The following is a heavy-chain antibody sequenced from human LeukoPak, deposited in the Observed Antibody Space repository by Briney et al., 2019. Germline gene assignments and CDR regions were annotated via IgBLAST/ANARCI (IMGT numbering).Heavy chain of an antibody. CDR3: AKPSYYYYYYYMDV. CDR2: ISVSGNT. Sequence: GGSLRLSCAASGFTLSSYAMSWVRQGPGKGLEWVSAISVSGNTYHADSVKGRFTISRDSYKNTLYLQMNSLRAEDAAVYYCAKPSYYYYYYYMDVWGKGTTVTVSS. V-gene: IGHV3-23*01. CDR1: GFTLSSYA. J-gene: IGHJ6*03.